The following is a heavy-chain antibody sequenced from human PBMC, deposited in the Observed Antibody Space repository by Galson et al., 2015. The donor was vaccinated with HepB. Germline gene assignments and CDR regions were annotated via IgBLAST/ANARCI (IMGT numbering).Heavy chain of an antibody. J-gene: IGHJ4*02. V-gene: IGHV3-7*01. CDR2: MKQDGSEK. D-gene: IGHD6-13*01. Sequence: SLRLSCAASGFTFRRFWMSWVRQAPGKGLEWVATMKQDGSEKYYGDSVKGRFTISRDNAKNTLYLQMNSLRAEDTAVYYCARDDLAAGDYWGQGAQVTVSS. CDR3: ARDDLAAGDY. CDR1: GFTFRRFW.